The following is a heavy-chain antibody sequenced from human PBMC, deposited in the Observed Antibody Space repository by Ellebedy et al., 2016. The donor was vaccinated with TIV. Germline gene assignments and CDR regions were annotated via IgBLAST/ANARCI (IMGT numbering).Heavy chain of an antibody. D-gene: IGHD3-16*02. V-gene: IGHV1-8*01. CDR3: ARGPFMITFGGVIMDV. Sequence: AASVKVSCKASGYTFTSYDINWVRQATGQGLEWMGWMNPNSGNTEYAQKFQDRVTMTRNTSITTAFMELSSLRSEDTAVYYCARGPFMITFGGVIMDVWGQGTTVTVSS. CDR2: MNPNSGNT. J-gene: IGHJ6*02. CDR1: GYTFTSYD.